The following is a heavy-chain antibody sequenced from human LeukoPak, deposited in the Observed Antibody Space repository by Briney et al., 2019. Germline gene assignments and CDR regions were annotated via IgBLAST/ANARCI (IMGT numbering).Heavy chain of an antibody. CDR1: GFTFDDYA. D-gene: IGHD3-22*01. CDR2: ISWNSGSI. J-gene: IGHJ4*02. CDR3: AKAATPYYDSSGYYKY. V-gene: IGHV3-9*01. Sequence: GRSLRLSCAASGFTFDDYAMHWVRQAPGKGLEWVSGISWNSGSIVYADSVKGQFTISRDNAKNSLYLQMNSLRAEDTALYYCAKAATPYYDSSGYYKYWGQGTLVTVSS.